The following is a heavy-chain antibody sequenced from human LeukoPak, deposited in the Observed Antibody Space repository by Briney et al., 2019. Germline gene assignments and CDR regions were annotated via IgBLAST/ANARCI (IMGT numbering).Heavy chain of an antibody. J-gene: IGHJ6*02. V-gene: IGHV1-69*13. CDR3: ARMGSGGGGDCCSDYYYYGMDV. Sequence: GASVKVSCKASGGTFSSYAISWVRQAPGQGLEWMGGIIPIFGTANYAQKFQGRVTITADDSTSTAYMELSSLRSEDTAVYYCARMGSGGGGDCCSDYYYYGMDVWGQGTTVTVSS. D-gene: IGHD2-21*02. CDR1: GGTFSSYA. CDR2: IIPIFGTA.